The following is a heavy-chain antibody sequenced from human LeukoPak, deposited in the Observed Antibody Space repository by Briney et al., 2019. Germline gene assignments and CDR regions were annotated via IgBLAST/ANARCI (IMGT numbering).Heavy chain of an antibody. D-gene: IGHD2-15*01. CDR1: GGSFSGYY. V-gene: IGHV4-34*01. CDR3: ARVKRPYCSGGSCYQNYYYGMDV. Sequence: TSETLSLTCAVYGGSFSGYYWSWIRQPPGKGLEWIGEINHSGSTNYNPSLKSRVTISVDTSKNQFSLKLSSVTAADTAVYYCARVKRPYCSGGSCYQNYYYGMDVWGQGTTVTVSS. CDR2: INHSGST. J-gene: IGHJ6*02.